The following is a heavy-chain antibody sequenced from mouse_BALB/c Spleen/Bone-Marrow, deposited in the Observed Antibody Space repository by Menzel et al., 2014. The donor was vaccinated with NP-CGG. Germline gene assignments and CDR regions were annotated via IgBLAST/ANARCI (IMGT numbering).Heavy chain of an antibody. V-gene: IGHV4-1*02. Sequence: EVQVVESGGGLVQPGGSLKLSCTASGFELSRYWMSWVRQAPGKGLEWIGEINPNSRTINYTPSLKERFIIPRDNAKNTLYLQMSKVRSEDTALYFCASCGYYGWLAYWGQGTLVTVSA. CDR2: INPNSRTI. CDR1: GFELSRYW. J-gene: IGHJ3*01. D-gene: IGHD2-3*01. CDR3: ASCGYYGWLAY.